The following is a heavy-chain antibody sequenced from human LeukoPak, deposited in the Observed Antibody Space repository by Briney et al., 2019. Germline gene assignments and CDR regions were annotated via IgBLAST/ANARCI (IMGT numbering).Heavy chain of an antibody. CDR2: IGKDGTGN. D-gene: IGHD2/OR15-2a*01. CDR3: ARDLDFYATDY. J-gene: IGHJ4*02. Sequence: GGSLRLSCAASGFSLSRYWMSWVRQAPGKGLEWVANIGKDGTGNHYVDSVKGRFTISRDNAKNSLYLEMNSLRADDTAVYYCARDLDFYATDYWGQGTLVTVSP. V-gene: IGHV3-7*01. CDR1: GFSLSRYW.